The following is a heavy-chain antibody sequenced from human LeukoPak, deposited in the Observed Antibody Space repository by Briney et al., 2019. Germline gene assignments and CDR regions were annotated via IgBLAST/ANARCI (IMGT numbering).Heavy chain of an antibody. V-gene: IGHV4-34*01. CDR1: GGSFSGYY. CDR3: ARGQLIAEVPDAFDI. D-gene: IGHD5-24*01. Sequence: PSDTLSLTCAVWGGSFSGYYWSWLRQPPGKGLEWIGEINHSGSTNYNPSLKSRVTISVDTSKNQFSLKLSTVTAADTAVYYCARGQLIAEVPDAFDIWGQGTMVTVSS. CDR2: INHSGST. J-gene: IGHJ3*02.